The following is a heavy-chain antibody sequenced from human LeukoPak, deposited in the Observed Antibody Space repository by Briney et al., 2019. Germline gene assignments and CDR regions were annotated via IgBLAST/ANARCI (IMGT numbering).Heavy chain of an antibody. D-gene: IGHD3-10*01. CDR2: INTNTGNP. CDR3: ARYHPLWEGAAGFDY. Sequence: ASVKVSCKASGYTFTGYYMHWVRQAPGQGLEWMGWINTNTGNPTYAQGFTGRFVFSLDTSVSTAYLQISSLKAEDTAVYYCARYHPLWEGAAGFDYWGQGTLVTVSS. V-gene: IGHV7-4-1*02. CDR1: GYTFTGYY. J-gene: IGHJ4*02.